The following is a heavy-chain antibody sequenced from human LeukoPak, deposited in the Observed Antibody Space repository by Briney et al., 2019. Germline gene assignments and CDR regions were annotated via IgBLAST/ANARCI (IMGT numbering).Heavy chain of an antibody. V-gene: IGHV3-20*04. J-gene: IGHJ4*02. CDR3: ARAGNYYDSSGYDFDY. CDR2: INWNGGST. CDR1: GFTFDDYV. D-gene: IGHD3-22*01. Sequence: GGSLRLSCAASGFTFDDYVMSWLRQAPGKGLEWVSGINWNGGSTGYADSVKGRFTISRDNDKNSLYLQMNSLRAEDTALYYCARAGNYYDSSGYDFDYWGQGTLVTVSS.